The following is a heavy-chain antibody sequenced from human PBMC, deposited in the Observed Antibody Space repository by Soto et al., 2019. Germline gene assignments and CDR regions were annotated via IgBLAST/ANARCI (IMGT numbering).Heavy chain of an antibody. CDR1: GFTFSNYW. CDR3: TRVRDEQQLFRFYYNAMDV. CDR2: INSDGSST. V-gene: IGHV3-74*01. D-gene: IGHD6-13*01. Sequence: PGGSLRLSCAASGFTFSNYWMHWVRQALGKGLVWVSRINSDGSSTDYADSVKGRFIISRDNAENTVSLQMNTLRGEDTAVYYCTRVRDEQQLFRFYYNAMDVWGQGTTVTVSS. J-gene: IGHJ6*02.